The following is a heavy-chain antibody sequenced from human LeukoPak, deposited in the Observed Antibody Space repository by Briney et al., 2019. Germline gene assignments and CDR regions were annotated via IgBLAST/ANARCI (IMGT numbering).Heavy chain of an antibody. CDR3: ASIAAAGMIDGYDSYWFDP. Sequence: SETLSLTRTVSGGSISSYYWSWIRQPPGKGLEWIGYIYYSGSTNYNPSLKSRVTISVDTSKNQFSLKLSSVTAADTAVYYCASIAAAGMIDGYDSYWFDPWGQGTLVTVSS. V-gene: IGHV4-59*08. D-gene: IGHD6-13*01. CDR1: GGSISSYY. CDR2: IYYSGST. J-gene: IGHJ5*02.